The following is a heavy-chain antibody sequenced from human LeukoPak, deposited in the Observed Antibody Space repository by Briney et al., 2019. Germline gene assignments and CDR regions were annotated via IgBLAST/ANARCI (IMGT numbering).Heavy chain of an antibody. D-gene: IGHD2-15*01. Sequence: SAKVSCKASGYTFTSYGVSWVRQAPGQGLEWMGGIIPIFGTANYAQKFQGRVTITADESTSTAYMELSSLRSEDTAVYYCANTAYCSGGSCYGFWFDPWGQGTLVTVTS. V-gene: IGHV1-69*13. J-gene: IGHJ5*02. CDR1: GYTFTSYG. CDR3: ANTAYCSGGSCYGFWFDP. CDR2: IIPIFGTA.